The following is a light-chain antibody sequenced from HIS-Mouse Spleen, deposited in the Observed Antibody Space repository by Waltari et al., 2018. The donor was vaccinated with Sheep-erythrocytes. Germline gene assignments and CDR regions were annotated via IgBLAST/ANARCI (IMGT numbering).Light chain of an antibody. CDR2: QDS. CDR3: QAWDSSTVV. Sequence: SYELTQPPSVSVSPGQTASITCSGEKLGDKYACWYQQTPGQSPVLVIYQDSKRPSGIPERFSGSHSGNTATLTISGTQAMDEADYYCQAWDSSTVVFGGGTKLTVL. CDR1: KLGDKY. V-gene: IGLV3-1*01. J-gene: IGLJ2*01.